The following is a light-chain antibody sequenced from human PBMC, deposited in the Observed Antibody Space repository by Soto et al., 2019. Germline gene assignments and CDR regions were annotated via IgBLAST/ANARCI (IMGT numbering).Light chain of an antibody. V-gene: IGKV1-5*03. CDR3: QHHNSFPFT. J-gene: IGKJ4*01. Sequence: DIQMTQSPPTLSASVGDRVTITCRASQRINNWLAWHQQKPGKAPKVLIYKASSLESGVPSRFSGSGSGTEFTLTISSLQPDDVATYYCQHHNSFPFTFGGGTKVEIK. CDR2: KAS. CDR1: QRINNW.